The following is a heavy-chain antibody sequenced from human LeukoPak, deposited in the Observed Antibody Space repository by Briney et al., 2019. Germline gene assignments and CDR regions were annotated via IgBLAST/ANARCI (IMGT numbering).Heavy chain of an antibody. J-gene: IGHJ5*02. D-gene: IGHD4-23*01. CDR3: ATEGNSRDWFDP. Sequence: ASVKVSCKVSGYTLTELSMHWVRQAPGKGLEWMGGFDPEDGETIYAQKFQGRVTMTEDTSTDTAYMELSSLRFEDTAVYYCATEGNSRDWFDPWGQGTLVTVSS. CDR1: GYTLTELS. V-gene: IGHV1-24*01. CDR2: FDPEDGET.